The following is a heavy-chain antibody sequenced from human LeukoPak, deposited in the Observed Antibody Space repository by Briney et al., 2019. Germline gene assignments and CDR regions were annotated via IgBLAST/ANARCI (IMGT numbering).Heavy chain of an antibody. Sequence: SETLSLTCAVYGGSFSGYYWSLIRQPPGKGLEWIGEINHSGSTNYNPSLKSRVTISVDTSKNQFSLKLSSVTAADTAVYYCARAGYSYGYPYYFDYWGQGTLVTVSS. V-gene: IGHV4-34*01. CDR1: GGSFSGYY. CDR2: INHSGST. D-gene: IGHD5-18*01. J-gene: IGHJ4*02. CDR3: ARAGYSYGYPYYFDY.